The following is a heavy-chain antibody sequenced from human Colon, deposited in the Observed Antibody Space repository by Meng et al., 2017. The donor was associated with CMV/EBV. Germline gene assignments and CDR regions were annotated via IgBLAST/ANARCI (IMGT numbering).Heavy chain of an antibody. CDR2: IYRGDNT. V-gene: IGHV3-66*01. CDR3: TGDSVSNPNLDY. Sequence: VRLVEFGGGLVQPGGSLRLSCAASGFNVRDKYMSWVRQAPGKGLEWVCIIYRGDNTYYIDSVKDRFTVSRDNSKNTMYLQMNSLRVEDTAVYYCTGDSVSNPNLDYWGQGTLVTVSS. D-gene: IGHD3-10*01. J-gene: IGHJ4*02. CDR1: GFNVRDKY.